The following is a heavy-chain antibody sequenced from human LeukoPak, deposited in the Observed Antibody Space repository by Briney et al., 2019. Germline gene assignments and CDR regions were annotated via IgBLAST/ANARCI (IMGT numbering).Heavy chain of an antibody. CDR2: IYYSGST. Sequence: PSETLSLTCTVPGGSISNTYYWGWIRQPPGRGFEWIGIIYYSGSTYYNPSLKSRVTISVATSKNQFSLKLSSVTAADTAVYYCARQYCTSTTCWGYFDYWGQGTLVTVSS. CDR1: GGSISNTYY. CDR3: ARQYCTSTTCWGYFDY. V-gene: IGHV4-39*01. D-gene: IGHD2-2*01. J-gene: IGHJ4*02.